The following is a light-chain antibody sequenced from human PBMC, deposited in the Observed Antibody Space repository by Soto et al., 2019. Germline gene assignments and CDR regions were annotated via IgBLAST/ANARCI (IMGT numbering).Light chain of an antibody. CDR1: QSVSSY. Sequence: EIVLTQSPATLSLSPGERATLSCRASQSVSSYLAWYQQKPGQAPRLLIYDASNRATGTPARFSGSGSGTDFTLTISSLEPEDFAVYYCQQRSTGPRTFGQGTKLEIK. J-gene: IGKJ2*01. CDR2: DAS. V-gene: IGKV3-11*01. CDR3: QQRSTGPRT.